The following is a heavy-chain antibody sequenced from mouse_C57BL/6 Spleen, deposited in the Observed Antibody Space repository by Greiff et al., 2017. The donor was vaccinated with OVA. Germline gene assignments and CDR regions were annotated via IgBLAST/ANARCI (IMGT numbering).Heavy chain of an antibody. CDR1: GFTFSSYG. CDR3: ARYDYDGGNYFDY. D-gene: IGHD2-4*01. J-gene: IGHJ2*01. CDR2: ISSGGSYT. V-gene: IGHV5-6*01. Sequence: EVQGVESGGDLVKPGGSLTLSCAASGFTFSSYGMSWVRQTPDKRLEWVATISSGGSYTYYPDSVKGRFTISRDNAKNTLYLQMSSLKSEDTAMYYCARYDYDGGNYFDYWGQGTTLTVSS.